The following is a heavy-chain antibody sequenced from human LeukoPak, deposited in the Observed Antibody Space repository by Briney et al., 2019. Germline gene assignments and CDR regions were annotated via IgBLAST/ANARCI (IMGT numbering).Heavy chain of an antibody. CDR3: AREGSAFDI. Sequence: GGSLRLSCATSGFTFSNYGMNWVRHAPGKGLEWVSGIIPSGVTTYYADSVKGRFAISRDNSKNTVYLQMNSLRAEDTAVYYCAREGSAFDIWGQGTMVTVSS. CDR1: GFTFSNYG. CDR2: IIPSGVTT. J-gene: IGHJ3*02. V-gene: IGHV3-23*01.